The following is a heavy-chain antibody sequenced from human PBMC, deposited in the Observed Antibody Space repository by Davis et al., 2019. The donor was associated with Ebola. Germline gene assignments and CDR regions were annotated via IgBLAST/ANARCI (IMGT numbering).Heavy chain of an antibody. CDR2: IYYSGST. Sequence: PSETLSLTCTVSGCSISSSSYYWGWIRQPPGKGLEWIGSIYYSGSTYYNPSLKSRVTISVDTSKNQFSLKLSSVTAADTAVYYCARSAPDYYDSSGPDYWGQGTLVTVSS. V-gene: IGHV4-39*07. CDR3: ARSAPDYYDSSGPDY. D-gene: IGHD3-22*01. J-gene: IGHJ4*02. CDR1: GCSISSSSYY.